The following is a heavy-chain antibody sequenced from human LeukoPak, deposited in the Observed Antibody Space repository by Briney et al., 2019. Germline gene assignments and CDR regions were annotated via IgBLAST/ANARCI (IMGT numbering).Heavy chain of an antibody. CDR2: INHSGST. D-gene: IGHD3-22*01. V-gene: IGHV4-34*09. J-gene: IGHJ4*02. CDR3: ARGIGVNFDY. CDR1: GGSFSGYY. Sequence: SETLSLTCAVYGGSFSGYYWSWIRQPPGKGLEWIGEINHSGSTNYNPSLKSRVTISVDTSKNQFSLKLSSVTAADTAVYYCARGIGVNFDYWGQGTLVTVSS.